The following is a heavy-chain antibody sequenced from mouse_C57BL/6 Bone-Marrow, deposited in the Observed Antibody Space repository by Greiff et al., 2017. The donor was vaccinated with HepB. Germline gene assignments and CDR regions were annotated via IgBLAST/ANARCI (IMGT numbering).Heavy chain of an antibody. CDR1: GYTFTSYW. V-gene: IGHV1-64*01. CDR2: IHPNSGST. CDR3: ARSFYYDSAWFAY. D-gene: IGHD2-4*01. J-gene: IGHJ3*01. Sequence: VQLQQPGAELVKPGASVKLSCKASGYTFTSYWMHWVKQRPGQGLEWIGMIHPNSGSTNYNEKFKSKATLTVDKSSSTAYMQLSSLTSEDSAVYYCARSFYYDSAWFAYWGQGTLVTVSA.